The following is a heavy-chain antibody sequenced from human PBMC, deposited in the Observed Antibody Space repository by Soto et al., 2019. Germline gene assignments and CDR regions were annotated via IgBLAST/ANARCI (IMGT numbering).Heavy chain of an antibody. CDR2: IYYNGNT. Sequence: QVQLQESGPGLVKPSETLSLTCTVSGGSISTYYWSWVRQPPGKGLEWIGYIYYNGNTNYDPSLNSRVTISLDTSKNQFSLKLNSVTAADTAVYYCAREAGATKGCGAFDIWGQGTMVTVSS. D-gene: IGHD1-26*01. CDR1: GGSISTYY. V-gene: IGHV4-59*01. J-gene: IGHJ3*02. CDR3: AREAGATKGCGAFDI.